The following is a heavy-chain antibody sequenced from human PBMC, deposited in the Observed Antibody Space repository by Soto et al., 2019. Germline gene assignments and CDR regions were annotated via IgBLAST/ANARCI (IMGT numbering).Heavy chain of an antibody. CDR1: GGSISSYY. CDR3: ARGRGYSYGPDFDH. Sequence: SETLSLTCTVSGGSISSYYWSWIRQPPGKGLEWIGYIYYSGSTNYNPSLKSRVTISVDTSKNQFSLKLSSVTAADTAVYYCARGRGYSYGPDFDHWGQGTLVTVSS. CDR2: IYYSGST. J-gene: IGHJ4*02. D-gene: IGHD5-18*01. V-gene: IGHV4-59*12.